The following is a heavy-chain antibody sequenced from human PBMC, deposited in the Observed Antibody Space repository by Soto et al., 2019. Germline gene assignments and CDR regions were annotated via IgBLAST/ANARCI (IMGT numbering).Heavy chain of an antibody. Sequence: SGTLCLTVALADSVISSYCWTWIRQPPGERLEWIGFVSYSGATYYNPSLKSRVSISVDTSKDQFSLNLTSVTAADTAVYYCAGEPVSGPKAHTVDIWGQGAMVTVSS. CDR2: VSYSGAT. V-gene: IGHV4-59*01. CDR1: DSVISSYC. J-gene: IGHJ3*02. D-gene: IGHD6-19*01. CDR3: AGEPVSGPKAHTVDI.